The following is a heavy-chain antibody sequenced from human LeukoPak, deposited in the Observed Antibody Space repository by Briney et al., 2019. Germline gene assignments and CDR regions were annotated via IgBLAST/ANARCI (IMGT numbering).Heavy chain of an antibody. Sequence: ASVKVSCKASGYTFTSYDINWVRQATGQGLEWMGWMNPNRGNTGYAQKFQGRVTMTRNTSISTAYMELSSLRSEDTAVYYCARGARYPLGPRGTDYYYYYYMDVWGKGTTVTVSS. CDR3: ARGARYPLGPRGTDYYYYYYMDV. J-gene: IGHJ6*03. CDR2: MNPNRGNT. D-gene: IGHD3-16*01. CDR1: GYTFTSYD. V-gene: IGHV1-8*01.